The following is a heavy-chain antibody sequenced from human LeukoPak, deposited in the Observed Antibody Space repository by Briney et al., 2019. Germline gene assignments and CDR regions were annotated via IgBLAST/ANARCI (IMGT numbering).Heavy chain of an antibody. D-gene: IGHD1-26*01. CDR1: GYGFTSHW. J-gene: IGHJ4*02. CDR3: ARPMSGHYSSLDY. Sequence: GESLKISCKGSGYGFTSHWIGWVRQMPGKGLEWMGIIYPGDSDTRYSPSFQSQVTITVDKSINTAYLQWSSLKASDTAIYYCARPMSGHYSSLDYWGQGTLVTVSS. CDR2: IYPGDSDT. V-gene: IGHV5-51*01.